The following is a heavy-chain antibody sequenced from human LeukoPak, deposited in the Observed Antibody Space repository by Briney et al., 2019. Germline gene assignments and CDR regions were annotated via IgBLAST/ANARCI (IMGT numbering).Heavy chain of an antibody. CDR2: ISGSGGST. CDR3: AKESNYYRSGFDY. CDR1: GFTFSSYG. V-gene: IGHV3-23*01. D-gene: IGHD3-10*01. J-gene: IGHJ4*02. Sequence: GGSLRLSCAASGFTFSSYGMSRVRQAPGKGLEWVSAISGSGGSTYYADSVKGRFTISRDNSKNTLYLQMNSLRAEDTAVYYCAKESNYYRSGFDYWGQGTLVTVSS.